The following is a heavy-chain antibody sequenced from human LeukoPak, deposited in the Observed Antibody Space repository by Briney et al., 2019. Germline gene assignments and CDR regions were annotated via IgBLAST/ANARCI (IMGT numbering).Heavy chain of an antibody. CDR1: GFTFSSYS. V-gene: IGHV3-21*01. D-gene: IGHD1-7*01. CDR2: ISGSSDYR. Sequence: GGSLRLSCAASGFTFSSYSFNWVRQAPGKGLKWVSSISGSSDYRSYADSVKGRFTISRDNAKKSLYLQMNSLRAEDTAVYYCARDLARAGTTDPFVKWGQGTLVTVSS. CDR3: ARDLARAGTTDPFVK. J-gene: IGHJ4*02.